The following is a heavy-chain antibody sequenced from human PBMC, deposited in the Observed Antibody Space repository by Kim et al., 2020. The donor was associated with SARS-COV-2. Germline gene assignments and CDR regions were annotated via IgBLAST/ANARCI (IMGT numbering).Heavy chain of an antibody. Sequence: GGSLRLSCAASGFTFDDYAMHWVRQAPGKGLEWVSLISGDGGSTYYADSVKGRFTISRDNSKNSLYLQLNSLRTEDTALYYCANMVRGHWGQGTLVTVSS. D-gene: IGHD3-10*01. J-gene: IGHJ4*02. CDR3: ANMVRGH. CDR1: GFTFDDYA. V-gene: IGHV3-43*02. CDR2: ISGDGGST.